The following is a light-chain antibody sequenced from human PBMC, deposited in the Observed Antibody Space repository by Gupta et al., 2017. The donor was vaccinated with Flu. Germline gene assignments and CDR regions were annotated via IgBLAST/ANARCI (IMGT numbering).Light chain of an antibody. CDR3: CSYTGRSPVV. J-gene: IGLJ2*01. V-gene: IGLV2-23*01. CDR1: SSDIGSYNL. CDR2: EGS. Sequence: QSPLTQPASVSGSPGQSITISCTGTSSDIGSYNLVSWYQQHPGKAPKLLIYEGSERPSGVSSRFSGSKSGNTASVTISGLQAEDEAAYYCCSYTGRSPVVFGGGTTVTVL.